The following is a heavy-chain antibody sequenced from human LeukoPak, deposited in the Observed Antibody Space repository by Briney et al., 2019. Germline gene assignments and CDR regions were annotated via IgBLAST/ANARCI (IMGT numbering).Heavy chain of an antibody. Sequence: ASVKVSCKASGYTFTGYYMHWVRQAPGQGLEWMGWINPNSGGTNYAQKFQGRVTMTRDTSISTAYMELSRLRSDDTAVYYCCGSGWFAGPFGYWGQGALVTVSS. CDR2: INPNSGGT. CDR1: GYTFTGYY. J-gene: IGHJ4*02. D-gene: IGHD6-19*01. V-gene: IGHV1-2*02. CDR3: CGSGWFAGPFGY.